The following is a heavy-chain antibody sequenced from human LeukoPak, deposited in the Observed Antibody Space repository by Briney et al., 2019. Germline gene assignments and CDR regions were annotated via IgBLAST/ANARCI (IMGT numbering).Heavy chain of an antibody. V-gene: IGHV4-4*02. Sequence: PSETLSLTCAVSGGSISRSDWWSWVRQSPGKGLEWIGEIFHSGSTKYNPSLKSRVTISVDTSKNQFSLKLTSVTAADTAVYYCARVKTTMIVATRAFDIWGQGTMLTVSS. D-gene: IGHD3-22*01. CDR3: ARVKTTMIVATRAFDI. CDR1: GGSISRSDW. J-gene: IGHJ3*02. CDR2: IFHSGST.